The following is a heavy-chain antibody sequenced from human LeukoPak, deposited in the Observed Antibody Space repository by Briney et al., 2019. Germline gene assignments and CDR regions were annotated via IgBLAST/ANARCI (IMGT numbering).Heavy chain of an antibody. V-gene: IGHV5-51*01. CDR2: IYPGDSDT. CDR1: GYSFTSYW. Sequence: GESLKISCKGSGYSFTSYWIGWVRQMPGKGLEWMGIIYPGDSDTRYSPSFQGQVTISADKSISTAYLQWSSLKASDTAMYYCGLIGWHPYYYYGMDVWGQGTTVTVSS. J-gene: IGHJ6*02. CDR3: GLIGWHPYYYYGMDV. D-gene: IGHD6-19*01.